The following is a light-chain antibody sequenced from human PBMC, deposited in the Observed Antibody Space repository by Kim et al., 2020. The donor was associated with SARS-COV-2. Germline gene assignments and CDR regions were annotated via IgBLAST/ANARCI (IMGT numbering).Light chain of an antibody. CDR1: SGHSSYI. Sequence: QLVLTQSSSASASLGSSVKLTCTLSSGHSSYIITWHQQQPGKAPRYLMKLEGSGSYNKGSGVPDRFSGSSSGADRYLTISNLQPEDEADYYCETWDSNTRVFGGGTQLTVL. J-gene: IGLJ3*02. CDR3: ETWDSNTRV. V-gene: IGLV4-60*03. CDR2: LEGSGSY.